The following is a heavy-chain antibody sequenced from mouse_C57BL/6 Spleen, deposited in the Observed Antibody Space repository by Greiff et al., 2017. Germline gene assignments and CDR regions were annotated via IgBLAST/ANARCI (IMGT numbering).Heavy chain of an antibody. J-gene: IGHJ4*01. CDR3: ARSYYGSSWGGYAMDY. V-gene: IGHV1-19*01. CDR2: INPYNGGT. D-gene: IGHD1-1*01. CDR1: GYTFTDYY. Sequence: VQLQESGPVLVKPGASVKMSCKASGYTFTDYYMNWVKQSHGKSLEWIGVINPYNGGTSYNQKLKGKATLTVDKSSSTAYMELNSLTSEDSAVYYCARSYYGSSWGGYAMDYWGQGTSVTVSS.